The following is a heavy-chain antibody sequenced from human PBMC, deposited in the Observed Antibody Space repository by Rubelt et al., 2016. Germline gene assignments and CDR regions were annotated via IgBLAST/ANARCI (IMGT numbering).Heavy chain of an antibody. Sequence: QVQLQESGPGLVKPSDTLSLTCAVSGYSISSNNWWGWIRQPPGKELEWIGYIYYSGSTYYNPSLKSRVNVSVDTSKNQFSLKLSSVTAVDTAVYYCARIRSFYYGMDVWGQGTTVTVSS. CDR3: ARIRSFYYGMDV. CDR1: GYSISSNNW. J-gene: IGHJ6*02. CDR2: IYYSGST. V-gene: IGHV4-28*01. D-gene: IGHD2-15*01.